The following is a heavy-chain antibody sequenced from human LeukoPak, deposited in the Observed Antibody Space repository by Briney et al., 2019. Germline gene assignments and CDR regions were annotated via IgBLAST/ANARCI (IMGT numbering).Heavy chain of an antibody. D-gene: IGHD4-23*01. CDR1: GFTFSSHW. J-gene: IGHJ4*02. Sequence: PGGSLRLSCVTSGFTFSSHWMSWVRQAPGKGLEWVSSISSSSSYIYYADSVKGRFTISRDNAKNSLYLQMNSLRAEDTAVYYCARDAIYGGKTFDYWGQGTLVTVSS. CDR2: ISSSSSYI. V-gene: IGHV3-21*01. CDR3: ARDAIYGGKTFDY.